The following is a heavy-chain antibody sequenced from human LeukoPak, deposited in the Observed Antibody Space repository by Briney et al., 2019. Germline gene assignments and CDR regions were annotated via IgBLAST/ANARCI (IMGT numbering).Heavy chain of an antibody. Sequence: ASVKVSCKAPGYTFTSYAMHWVRQAPGQRLEWMGWINAGNGNTKYSQKFQGRVTITRDTSASTAYMELSSLRSEDTAVYYCARAYYEWLLLTWFDPWGQGTLVTVSS. CDR2: INAGNGNT. V-gene: IGHV1-3*01. CDR3: ARAYYEWLLLTWFDP. CDR1: GYTFTSYA. J-gene: IGHJ5*02. D-gene: IGHD3-22*01.